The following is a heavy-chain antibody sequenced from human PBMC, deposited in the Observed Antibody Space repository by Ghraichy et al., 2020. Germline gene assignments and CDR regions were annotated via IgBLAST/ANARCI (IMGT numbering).Heavy chain of an antibody. V-gene: IGHV4-34*01. D-gene: IGHD2-2*01. Sequence: SETLSLTCAVYGGSFSGYYCSWIRQPPGKGLEWIGEINHSGSTNYNPSLKSRVTISVDTSKNQFSLKLSSVTAADTAVYYCARGESVVVPAATYYFDYWGQGTLVTVSS. CDR1: GGSFSGYY. CDR2: INHSGST. J-gene: IGHJ4*02. CDR3: ARGESVVVPAATYYFDY.